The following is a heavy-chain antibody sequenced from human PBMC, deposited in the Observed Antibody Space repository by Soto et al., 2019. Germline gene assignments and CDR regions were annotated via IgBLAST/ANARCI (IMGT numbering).Heavy chain of an antibody. CDR1: GYTFTGYS. D-gene: IGHD2-15*01. V-gene: IGHV1-2*02. CDR2: INPNSGGT. Sequence: GAPVKFSCEASGYTFTGYSMRWVRQAPGQGLEWMGWINPNSGGTNYAQKFQGRVTMTRDTSISTAYMELSSLRSEDTAVYYCARVGCSGGSCYSSLGAFDIWGQGTMVTVSS. CDR3: ARVGCSGGSCYSSLGAFDI. J-gene: IGHJ3*02.